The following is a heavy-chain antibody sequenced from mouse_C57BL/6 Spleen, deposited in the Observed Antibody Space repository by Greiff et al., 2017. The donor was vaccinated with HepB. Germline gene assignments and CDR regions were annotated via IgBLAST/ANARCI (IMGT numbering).Heavy chain of an antibody. J-gene: IGHJ2*01. Sequence: EVQLQQSGPELVKPGASVKISCKASGYSFTGYYMNWVKQSPEKSLEWIGEINPSTGGTTYNQKFKAKATLTVDKSSSTAYMQLKSLTSEDSAVYYCARGHYYGSSYDYWGQGTTLTVSS. CDR2: INPSTGGT. D-gene: IGHD1-1*01. CDR1: GYSFTGYY. CDR3: ARGHYYGSSYDY. V-gene: IGHV1-42*01.